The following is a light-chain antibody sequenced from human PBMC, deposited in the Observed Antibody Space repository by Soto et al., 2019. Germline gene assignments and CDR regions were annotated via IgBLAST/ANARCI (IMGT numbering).Light chain of an antibody. Sequence: QSALTQPPSVSGSPGQSVTIPCTGTSTDFVSYNRVSWYQQPPGTAPKLMIYEVSKRPSGVPDRFSGSKSGNTASLTISGLQAADEADYYCSLYTSENADVFGTGTKLTVL. V-gene: IGLV2-18*01. CDR3: SLYTSENADV. CDR1: STDFVSYNR. CDR2: EVS. J-gene: IGLJ1*01.